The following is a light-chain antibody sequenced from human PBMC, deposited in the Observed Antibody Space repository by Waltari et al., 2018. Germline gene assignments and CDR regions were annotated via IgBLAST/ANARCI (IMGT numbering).Light chain of an antibody. V-gene: IGKV3-15*01. CDR1: QTIRSD. J-gene: IGKJ3*01. CDR2: GAA. Sequence: ETVMTQSPATLSVSPGERVILSCRASQTIRSDLAWYQQKPGQSPRLRLYGAATRATAILARFSGSGSGIEFTLTISSLQSEDFAFYYCQQYDHWPPAFGPGTKVDVK. CDR3: QQYDHWPPA.